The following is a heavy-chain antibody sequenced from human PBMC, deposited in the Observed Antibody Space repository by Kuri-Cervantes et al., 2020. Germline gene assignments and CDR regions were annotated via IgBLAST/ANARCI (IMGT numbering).Heavy chain of an antibody. CDR2: IYHSGST. Sequence: SCAVSGGSISSSNWWSWVRQPPGKGLEWIGEIYHSGSTNYNPSLKSRVTISVDKSKNQFSLKLSSVTAADTAVYYCARGVYYGSGSYYNADGMDVWGQGTTVTVSS. V-gene: IGHV4-4*02. CDR1: GGSISSSNW. CDR3: ARGVYYGSGSYYNADGMDV. D-gene: IGHD3-10*01. J-gene: IGHJ6*02.